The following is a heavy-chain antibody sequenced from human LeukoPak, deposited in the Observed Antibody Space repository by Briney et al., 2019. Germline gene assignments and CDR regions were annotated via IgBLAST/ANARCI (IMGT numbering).Heavy chain of an antibody. D-gene: IGHD1-26*01. CDR3: ERVPEGGACDY. Sequence: GGSLRLSCVASGFTFSNYWMSWVRQAPGKGLEWVANIKEDESIKDYVDSVKGRFTISRDNAKNSLYVQMNSLRVEDTAVYYCERVPEGGACDYWGQGTLVTVSS. CDR2: IKEDESIK. J-gene: IGHJ4*02. V-gene: IGHV3-7*01. CDR1: GFTFSNYW.